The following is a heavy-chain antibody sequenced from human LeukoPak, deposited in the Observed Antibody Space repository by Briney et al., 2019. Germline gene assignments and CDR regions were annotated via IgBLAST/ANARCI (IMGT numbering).Heavy chain of an antibody. D-gene: IGHD6-25*01. CDR2: ISGSGGST. CDR1: GVTLSTYA. CDR3: ARERSSGDSFDY. J-gene: IGHJ4*02. Sequence: PGGSLRLSCAASGVTLSTYAMSWARQAPGKGLEWVSAISGSGGSTYYADSVKGRFTISRDNAKNSLYLQMNSLRAEDTAVYYCARERSSGDSFDYWGQGTLVTVSS. V-gene: IGHV3-23*01.